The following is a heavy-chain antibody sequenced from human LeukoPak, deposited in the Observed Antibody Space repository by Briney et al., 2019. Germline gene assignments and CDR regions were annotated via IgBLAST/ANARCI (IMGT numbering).Heavy chain of an antibody. CDR1: GFTFEDYA. Sequence: PGRSLRLSCAASGFTFEDYAMHWVRQAPGKGLEWVSGISWNSGSIGYADSVKGRFTISRDNAKNSLYLQMNSLRAEDTALYYCAKDLEGGLQIEDTAMFDPWGQRTLVTVSS. J-gene: IGHJ5*02. CDR2: ISWNSGSI. CDR3: AKDLEGGLQIEDTAMFDP. D-gene: IGHD5-18*01. V-gene: IGHV3-9*01.